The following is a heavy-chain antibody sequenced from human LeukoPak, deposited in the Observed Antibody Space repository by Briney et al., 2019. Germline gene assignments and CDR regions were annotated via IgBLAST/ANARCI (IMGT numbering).Heavy chain of an antibody. CDR1: GFTFDEYG. CDR3: ARDRESVDGPLDY. J-gene: IGHJ4*02. D-gene: IGHD6-19*01. V-gene: IGHV3-21*01. Sequence: PGGSLRLSCAASGFTFDEYGMSWVRQAPGKGLEWVSSISSSSSYIYYADSVKGRFTISRDNAKNSLYLQMNSLRAEDTAVYYCARDRESVDGPLDYWGQGTLVTVSS. CDR2: ISSSSSYI.